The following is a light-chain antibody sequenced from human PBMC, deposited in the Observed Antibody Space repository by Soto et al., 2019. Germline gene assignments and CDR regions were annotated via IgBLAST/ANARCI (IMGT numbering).Light chain of an antibody. CDR1: SSDVGTYNY. J-gene: IGLJ1*01. V-gene: IGLV2-14*01. Sequence: QAVLTQPACVSGSPGQSITISCTGTSSDVGTYNYVSWYQHHPGKAPKLIIYEVSNRPSGVSNRFSGSKSGSTASLTISGLQAEDEADYHCTSYTRDTALVFGTGTKVTVL. CDR2: EVS. CDR3: TSYTRDTALV.